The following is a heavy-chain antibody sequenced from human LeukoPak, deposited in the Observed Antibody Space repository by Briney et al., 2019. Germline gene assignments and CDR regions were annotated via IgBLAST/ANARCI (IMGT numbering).Heavy chain of an antibody. J-gene: IGHJ1*01. CDR1: GFSFGSYA. CDR2: ICGSVSGSGDCT. D-gene: IGHD5-18*01. Sequence: PGGSLRLSCAASGFSFGSYAMSWVRQAAGKGLEWVSEICGSVSGSGDCTHYADSVKGRFTISRDNSKNTLYLQMNSLRAEDTAVYYCAKDTTRIDTAMVRLLPTEYFQHWGQGTLVTVSS. CDR3: AKDTTRIDTAMVRLLPTEYFQH. V-gene: IGHV3-23*01.